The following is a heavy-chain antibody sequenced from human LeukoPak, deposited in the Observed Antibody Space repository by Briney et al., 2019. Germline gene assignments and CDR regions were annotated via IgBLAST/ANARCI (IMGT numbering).Heavy chain of an antibody. CDR1: GFTFSSYW. J-gene: IGHJ3*01. V-gene: IGHV3-74*01. D-gene: IGHD2-8*01. CDR2: INSDASST. Sequence: GESLSLSCAASGFTFSSYWMHWVRQAPGKGLVWVSRINSDASSTSYADSVKGRFTISRDNAKNTLYLQMNSLRAEDTAVYYCARVQGHPPNGLDVWGQGTMVTVSS. CDR3: ARVQGHPPNGLDV.